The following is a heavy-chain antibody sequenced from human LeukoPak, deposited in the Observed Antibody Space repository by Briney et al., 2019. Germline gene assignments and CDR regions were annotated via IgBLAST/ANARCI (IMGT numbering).Heavy chain of an antibody. CDR1: GFTFSNYW. V-gene: IGHV3-7*01. CDR2: IKEDGSEK. D-gene: IGHD3-3*01. CDR3: GSKRFLDY. J-gene: IGHJ4*02. Sequence: GGSLRLSCAASGFTFSNYWMNWVRQAPGKGLEWVANIKEDGSEKYYVDSVRGRFTISRDNAKNSLYLQMNSLRVEDTAVYYWGSKRFLDYGGKGTLVPVPS.